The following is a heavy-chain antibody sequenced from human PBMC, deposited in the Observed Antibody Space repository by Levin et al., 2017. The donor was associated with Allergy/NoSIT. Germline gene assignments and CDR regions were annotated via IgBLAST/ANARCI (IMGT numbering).Heavy chain of an antibody. Sequence: ASVKVSCNTSGFTFTGYYIHWVRQAPGQGLEWMGWINPNSGVTNYAQNFAGRVTLTRDTSISTAYMELNRLRSDDTAIYYCAGDTGEDYYVSGSYYYYYAMDVWGQGTTVTVSS. J-gene: IGHJ6*02. D-gene: IGHD3-10*01. V-gene: IGHV1-2*02. CDR2: INPNSGVT. CDR1: GFTFTGYY. CDR3: AGDTGEDYYVSGSYYYYYAMDV.